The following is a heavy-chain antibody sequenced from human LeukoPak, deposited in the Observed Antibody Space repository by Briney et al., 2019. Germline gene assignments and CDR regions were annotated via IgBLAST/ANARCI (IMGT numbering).Heavy chain of an antibody. CDR1: GDSITDYY. J-gene: IGHJ5*02. Sequence: PSETLSPTCTVSGDSITDYYWSWIRQPPGKGLEWIGYISYSGRATYNPSVKSRATISLATSRTQFSLSLTSVTAADTAVYYCARVSAGGGSEWVDNWGQGTLVTVST. CDR2: ISYSGRA. V-gene: IGHV4-59*01. D-gene: IGHD1-26*01. CDR3: ARVSAGGGSEWVDN.